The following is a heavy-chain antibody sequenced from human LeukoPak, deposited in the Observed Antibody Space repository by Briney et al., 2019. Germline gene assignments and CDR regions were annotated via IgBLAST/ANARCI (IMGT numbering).Heavy chain of an antibody. CDR1: GYTFINHD. Sequence: ASVKVSCKGYGYTFINHDIDWVRQAAGQGLEWMGWINPNSGGTNYAQKFQGRVTMTRDTSISTAYMELSRLRSDDTAVYYCARVSRGTIFGVVGDYWGQGTLVTVSS. J-gene: IGHJ4*02. CDR3: ARVSRGTIFGVVGDY. D-gene: IGHD3-3*01. V-gene: IGHV1-2*02. CDR2: INPNSGGT.